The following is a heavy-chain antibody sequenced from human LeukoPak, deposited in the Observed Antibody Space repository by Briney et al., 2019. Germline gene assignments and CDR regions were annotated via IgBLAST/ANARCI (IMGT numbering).Heavy chain of an antibody. CDR2: ISYDGSNE. J-gene: IGHJ4*02. CDR3: AKDRSSSWTWTIDY. D-gene: IGHD6-13*01. V-gene: IGHV3-30*18. Sequence: GGSLRLSCAASGITFSSYGMHWVRQAPGKGLEWVALISYDGSNEYYADSVKGRFTISRDKSKNTLYLQMNSLRAEDTAAYYCAKDRSSSWTWTIDYWGQGTLVTVSS. CDR1: GITFSSYG.